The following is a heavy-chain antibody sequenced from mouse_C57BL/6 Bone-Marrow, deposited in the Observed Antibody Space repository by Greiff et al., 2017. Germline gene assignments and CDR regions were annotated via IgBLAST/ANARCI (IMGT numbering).Heavy chain of an antibody. Sequence: EVQLVESGPGLVKPSQSLSLTCSVTGYSITSGYYWNWIRQFPGNKLEWMGYISYDGRNKYNPSLKNRISITRDTSKNPFFLKLNAVTTEDTATYYCARDPDYYGSSNWYFDVWGTGTTVTVSS. J-gene: IGHJ1*03. D-gene: IGHD1-1*01. CDR2: ISYDGRN. CDR1: GYSITSGYY. V-gene: IGHV3-6*01. CDR3: ARDPDYYGSSNWYFDV.